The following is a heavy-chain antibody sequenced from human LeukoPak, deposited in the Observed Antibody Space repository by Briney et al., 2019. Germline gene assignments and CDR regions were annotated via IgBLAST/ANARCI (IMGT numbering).Heavy chain of an antibody. Sequence: SETLSLACTVSGGSISSGDYYWSWIRQPPGKGLEWIGYIYYSGSTYYNPSLKSRVTISVDTSKNQFSLKLSSVTAADTAVYYCARENRVYYDRPKDAFDIWGQGTMVTVSS. V-gene: IGHV4-30-4*08. CDR2: IYYSGST. J-gene: IGHJ3*02. D-gene: IGHD3-22*01. CDR3: ARENRVYYDRPKDAFDI. CDR1: GGSISSGDYY.